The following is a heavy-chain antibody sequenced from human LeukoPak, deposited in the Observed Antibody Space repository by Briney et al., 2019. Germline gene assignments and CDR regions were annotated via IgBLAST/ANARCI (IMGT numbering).Heavy chain of an antibody. CDR1: GGSISSYF. V-gene: IGHV4-4*07. CDR3: VRLPYYYDTSGHYAAFDI. J-gene: IGHJ3*02. Sequence: SETLSLTCTVSGGSISSYFWSWIRQPAGKGLEWIGRIYTSGSTNYNPSLKSRVTMSVDTSKTQFSLKLSSVTAADTAVYYCVRLPYYYDTSGHYAAFDIWGQGTMVTVSS. CDR2: IYTSGST. D-gene: IGHD3-22*01.